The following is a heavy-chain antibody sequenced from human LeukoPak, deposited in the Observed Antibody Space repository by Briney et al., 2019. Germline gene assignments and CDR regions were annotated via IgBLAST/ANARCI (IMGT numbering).Heavy chain of an antibody. V-gene: IGHV3-33*01. CDR2: IWYDGSNK. CDR1: GFTFSSYG. CDR3: ARDVGTTSGYSYGDGDYFDY. Sequence: GGSLRLSCAASGFTFSSYGMHWVRQAPGKGLEWVAVIWYDGSNKYYADSVKGRFTISRDNSKNTLYLQMNSLRAEDTAVYYCARDVGTTSGYSYGDGDYFDYWGQGTLVTVSS. D-gene: IGHD5-18*01. J-gene: IGHJ4*02.